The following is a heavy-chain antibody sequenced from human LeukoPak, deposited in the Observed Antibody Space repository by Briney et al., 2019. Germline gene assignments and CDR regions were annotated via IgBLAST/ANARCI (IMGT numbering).Heavy chain of an antibody. D-gene: IGHD3-10*01. V-gene: IGHV3-23*01. CDR1: GFTFSSYA. CDR2: IGGSGGST. Sequence: GGSLRLSCAASGFTFSSYAMSWVRQAPGKGLEWVSAIGGSGGSTYYADSVKGRFTISRDNSKNTLYLQMNSLRAEDTAAYYCAKDPRGVIPRGWFDPWGQGTLVTVSS. J-gene: IGHJ5*02. CDR3: AKDPRGVIPRGWFDP.